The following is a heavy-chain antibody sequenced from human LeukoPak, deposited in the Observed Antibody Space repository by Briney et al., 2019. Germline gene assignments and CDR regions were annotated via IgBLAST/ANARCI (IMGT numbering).Heavy chain of an antibody. CDR3: ARDFTQQLVPYYMDV. V-gene: IGHV3-20*04. J-gene: IGHJ6*03. D-gene: IGHD6-13*01. Sequence: PGGSLRLSCAASGFTFDDYGMSWVRQAPGKGLEWVSGINWNGGSTGYADSVKGRFTISRDNAKNSLYLQMNSLRAEDTAVYYCARDFTQQLVPYYMDVWGKGTTVTVSS. CDR2: INWNGGST. CDR1: GFTFDDYG.